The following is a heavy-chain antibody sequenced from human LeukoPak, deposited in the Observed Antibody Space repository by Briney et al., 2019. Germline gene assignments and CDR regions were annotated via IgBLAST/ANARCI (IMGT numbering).Heavy chain of an antibody. Sequence: GGTLRLSCAASGFTFSSYAMSWVRQATGNGLEWVSAISGSGGSTYYADSVKGRFTISRDNSKNTLYMQMNSLRAEDTAVYYCAKPQAAEYYYMDVWGKGTTVTVSS. CDR1: GFTFSSYA. V-gene: IGHV3-23*01. CDR3: AKPQAAEYYYMDV. J-gene: IGHJ6*03. CDR2: ISGSGGST. D-gene: IGHD6-13*01.